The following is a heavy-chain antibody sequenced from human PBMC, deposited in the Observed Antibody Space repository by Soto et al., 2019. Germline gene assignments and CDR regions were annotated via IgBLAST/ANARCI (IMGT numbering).Heavy chain of an antibody. CDR3: ARGQWLRPYFDY. D-gene: IGHD5-12*01. V-gene: IGHV4-31*03. J-gene: IGHJ4*02. CDR1: GGSISSGGYY. CDR2: IYYSGST. Sequence: QVQLQESGPGLVKPSQTLSLTCTISGGSISSGGYYWSWIRQHPGKGLEWIGYIYYSGSTYYNPSLKSRVTISVDTSKNQFSLKLSSVTAADTAVYYCARGQWLRPYFDYWGQGTLVTVSS.